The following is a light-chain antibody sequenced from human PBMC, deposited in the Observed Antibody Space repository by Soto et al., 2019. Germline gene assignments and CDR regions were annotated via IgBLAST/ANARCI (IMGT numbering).Light chain of an antibody. CDR3: SSYTSDSSYV. V-gene: IGLV2-14*01. Sequence: QSVLTQPASVSAPPGQSLTISCTGTSSDVGLYDYVSWYQQHPGKAPQLMIYXVXXXXXGXXXRXSSSKSGNTASLFISGLQAEDEADYYCSSYTSDSSYVFGSGTKVTVL. J-gene: IGLJ1*01. CDR1: SSDVGLYDY. CDR2: XVX.